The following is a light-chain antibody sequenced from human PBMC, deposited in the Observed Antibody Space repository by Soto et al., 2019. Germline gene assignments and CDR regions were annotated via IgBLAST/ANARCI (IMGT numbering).Light chain of an antibody. CDR1: QSVNSN. V-gene: IGKV3-20*01. CDR2: DAS. J-gene: IGKJ5*01. Sequence: EFVLTQSPGTLSLSPGERATLSCRASQSVNSNLAWYQQKPGQAPRLLIYDASNRATGIPARFSGSGSGTDFTLTISRLEPEDFAVYYCHQYSSSPPSTFGQGTRLE. CDR3: HQYSSSPPST.